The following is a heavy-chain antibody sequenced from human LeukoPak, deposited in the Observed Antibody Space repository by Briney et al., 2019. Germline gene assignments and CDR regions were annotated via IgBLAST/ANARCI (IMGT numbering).Heavy chain of an antibody. CDR2: IYYSGST. J-gene: IGHJ3*02. CDR1: GGSISSYY. Sequence: SETLSLTCTVSGGSISSYYWSWNRQPPGKGLEWIGYIYYSGSTNYNPSLKSRVTISVDTSKDQFSLKLSSVTAADTAMYYCARDHSSGWYRGAFDIWGQGTRLTVSS. CDR3: ARDHSSGWYRGAFDI. D-gene: IGHD6-19*01. V-gene: IGHV4-59*01.